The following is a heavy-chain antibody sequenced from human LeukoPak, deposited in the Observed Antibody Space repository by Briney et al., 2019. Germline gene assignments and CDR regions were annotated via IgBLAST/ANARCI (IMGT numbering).Heavy chain of an antibody. CDR2: IYPGDSDT. CDR1: GYSFTSYW. V-gene: IGHV5-51*01. D-gene: IGHD3-10*01. CDR3: ARQGGMVRGVIPFDY. Sequence: GESLKISCKGSGYSFTSYWIGWVRQMPGKGLEWMGIIYPGDSDTRYSPSFQGQVTISADKSISTAYLQWSSLKASDTAMYYCARQGGMVRGVIPFDYWGQGTLVTVSS. J-gene: IGHJ4*02.